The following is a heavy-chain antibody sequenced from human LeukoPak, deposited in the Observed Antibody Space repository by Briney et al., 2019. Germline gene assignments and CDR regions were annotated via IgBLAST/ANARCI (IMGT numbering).Heavy chain of an antibody. D-gene: IGHD2-2*01. CDR2: INTGNGNT. J-gene: IGHJ4*02. CDR3: ARTGYCSSASCRYYFDY. V-gene: IGHV1-3*04. CDR1: GGTFSSYA. Sequence: ASVTVSCKASGGTFSSYAISWVRQAPGQRLEWMGWINTGNGNTKYSQKFQGRVTITRDTSASTAYMELSSLRSEDTALYYCARTGYCSSASCRYYFDYWGQGTLVTVSS.